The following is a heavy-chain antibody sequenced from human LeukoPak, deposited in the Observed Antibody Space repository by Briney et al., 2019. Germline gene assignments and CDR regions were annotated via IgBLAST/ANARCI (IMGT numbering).Heavy chain of an antibody. Sequence: SETLSLTCAVYGGSFSGYYWSWIRQPPGKGLEWIGEINHSGSTNYNPSLKSRVTISVDTSENQFSLKLSSVTAADTAVYYCARGRVGSGIAAAGAVYYYYYGMDVWGQGTTVTVSS. CDR1: GGSFSGYY. CDR2: INHSGST. CDR3: ARGRVGSGIAAAGAVYYYYYGMDV. D-gene: IGHD6-13*01. V-gene: IGHV4-34*01. J-gene: IGHJ6*02.